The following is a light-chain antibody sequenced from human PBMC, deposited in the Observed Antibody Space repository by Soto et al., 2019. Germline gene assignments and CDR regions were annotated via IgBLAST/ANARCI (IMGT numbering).Light chain of an antibody. Sequence: EIVLTQSTATLSLSPGERATLSCRASQSVSSYLAWYQQKPGQAPRLLIYDASNRATGIPARFSGSGSGTDFTLTISSLEPEDFAVYYCQQRRNSITFGQGTRLEIK. CDR3: QQRRNSIT. J-gene: IGKJ5*01. V-gene: IGKV3-11*01. CDR2: DAS. CDR1: QSVSSY.